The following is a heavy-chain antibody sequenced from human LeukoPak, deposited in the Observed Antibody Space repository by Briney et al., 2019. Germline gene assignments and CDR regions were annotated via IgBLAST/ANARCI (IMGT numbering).Heavy chain of an antibody. J-gene: IGHJ4*02. CDR2: IYPGDSDT. V-gene: IGHV5-51*01. Sequence: GESLKISCKGSGYSFTNHYIGWVRLMPGKGLERVGIIYPGDSDTRYSPSIQGQVTISADKSISTAYLQWSSLKASDTAMYYCARRGYGSGNYYYPNWGQGTLVTVSS. CDR1: GYSFTNHY. D-gene: IGHD3-10*01. CDR3: ARRGYGSGNYYYPN.